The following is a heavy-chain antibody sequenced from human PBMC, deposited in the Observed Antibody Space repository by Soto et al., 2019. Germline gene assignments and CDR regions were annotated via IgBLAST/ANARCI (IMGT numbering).Heavy chain of an antibody. CDR3: AKDNVVVVTALTF. CDR2: ISGSGVTT. J-gene: IGHJ4*02. Sequence: PGGSLRLSGAASGFTFSSYSMSWVRQAPGEGLQWVSTISGSGVTTYYAASVKGRFTISRDNSKNTLYLQMNSLRAEDTAVYYCAKDNVVVVTALTFWGRGILLTVSS. V-gene: IGHV3-23*01. CDR1: GFTFSSYS. D-gene: IGHD2-21*02.